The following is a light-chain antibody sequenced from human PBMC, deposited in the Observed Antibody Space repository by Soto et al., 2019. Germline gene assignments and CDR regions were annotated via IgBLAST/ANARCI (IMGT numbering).Light chain of an antibody. Sequence: QSVLTQPPSASGTPGQRVTISCSGSSSNLGSNYVYWYQQLPGTAPKLLIYRNNQRPSGVPDRFSGSKSGTSASLAISGLRSEDEADYYCAAWDDSRRVVFGGGTKLTVL. CDR2: RNN. CDR3: AAWDDSRRVV. J-gene: IGLJ2*01. CDR1: SSNLGSNY. V-gene: IGLV1-47*01.